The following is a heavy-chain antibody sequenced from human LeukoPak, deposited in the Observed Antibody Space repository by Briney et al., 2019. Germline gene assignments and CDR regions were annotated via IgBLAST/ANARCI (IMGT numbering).Heavy chain of an antibody. CDR1: GYTLTELS. CDR2: FDPEDGET. CDR3: ATDGLIAAAEYFQH. J-gene: IGHJ1*01. D-gene: IGHD6-13*01. Sequence: GASVKVSCKVSGYTLTELSMHWVRQAPGKGLEWMGGFDPEDGETIYAQKFQGRVTMTEDTSTDTAYMELSSLRSEDTAVYYCATDGLIAAAEYFQHWGQGTLVTVSS. V-gene: IGHV1-24*01.